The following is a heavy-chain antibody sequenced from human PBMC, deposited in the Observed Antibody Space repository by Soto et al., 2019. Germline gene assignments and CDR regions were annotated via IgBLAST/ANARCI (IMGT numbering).Heavy chain of an antibody. D-gene: IGHD6-13*01. J-gene: IGHJ4*02. Sequence: PSETLSLTCAVYGGSFSGYFCYWIRQPPGKGLEWIGEINPSGSINYNPSLKSRVTISVDTSKNQFSLSLSSVTAEDTAVYYCARRPQAAAGSRWGQGTLVTVS. CDR1: GGSFSGYF. CDR3: ARRPQAAAGSR. CDR2: INPSGSI. V-gene: IGHV4-34*01.